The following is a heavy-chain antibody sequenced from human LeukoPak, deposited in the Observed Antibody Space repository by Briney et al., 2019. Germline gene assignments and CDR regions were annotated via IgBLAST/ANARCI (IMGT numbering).Heavy chain of an antibody. D-gene: IGHD6-19*01. J-gene: IGHJ6*03. V-gene: IGHV1-8*03. CDR3: AKDDSSGWYSYYYYYYMDV. CDR1: GYTFTSYD. Sequence: ASVKVSCKASGYTFTSYDINWVRQATGQGLEWMGWMNPNSGNTGYAQKFQGRVTITRNTSISTAYMELSSLRSEDTAVYYCAKDDSSGWYSYYYYYYMDVWGKGTTVTVSS. CDR2: MNPNSGNT.